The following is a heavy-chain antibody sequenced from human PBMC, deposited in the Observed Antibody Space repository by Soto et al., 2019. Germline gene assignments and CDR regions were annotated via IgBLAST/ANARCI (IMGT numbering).Heavy chain of an antibody. V-gene: IGHV3-11*01. D-gene: IGHD6-19*01. CDR1: GFTFCDDS. J-gene: IGHJ1*01. CDR2: ISSSSSTI. Sequence: GGSLRLSCAASGFTFCDDSVSWIRQAPGKGLEWVSYISSSSSTIYYADSVKGRFTISRDNAKNTLYLQMNSLRAEDTAVYYCAKGVPGIAVAGTGYFQHWGQGTRVTV. CDR3: AKGVPGIAVAGTGYFQH.